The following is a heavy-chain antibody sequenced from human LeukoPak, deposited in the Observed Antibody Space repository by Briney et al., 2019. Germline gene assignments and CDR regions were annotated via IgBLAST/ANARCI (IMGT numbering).Heavy chain of an antibody. CDR3: AKDYYYDSSGYYFDY. CDR1: GFTFSSYG. V-gene: IGHV3-33*06. J-gene: IGHJ4*02. Sequence: QPGRSLRLSCAASGFTFSSYGMHWVRQAPGKGLEWVAVIWYDGSNKYYADSVKGRFTISRDNSKNTLYLQMNGLRAEDTAVYYCAKDYYYDSSGYYFDYWGQGTLVTVSS. CDR2: IWYDGSNK. D-gene: IGHD3-22*01.